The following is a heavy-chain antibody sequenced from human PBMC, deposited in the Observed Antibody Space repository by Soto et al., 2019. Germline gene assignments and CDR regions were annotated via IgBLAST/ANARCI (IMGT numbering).Heavy chain of an antibody. V-gene: IGHV4-31*03. J-gene: IGHJ5*02. Sequence: SETLSLTCTVSGGSISSGGYHWSWIRQHPGKGLEWIGYIYYSGSTYYNPSLKSRVTISVDTSKNQFSLKLSSVTAADTAVYYCAVLKMATIRPHGWFDPWGQGTLVTVSS. CDR3: AVLKMATIRPHGWFDP. CDR1: GGSISSGGYH. D-gene: IGHD5-12*01. CDR2: IYYSGST.